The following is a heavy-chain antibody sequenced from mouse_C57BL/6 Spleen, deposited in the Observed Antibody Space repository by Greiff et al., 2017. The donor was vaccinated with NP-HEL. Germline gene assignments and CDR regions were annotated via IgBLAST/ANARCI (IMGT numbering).Heavy chain of an antibody. D-gene: IGHD1-1*01. Sequence: VQLQQSGAELVRPGTSVKVSCKASGYAFTNYLTEWVKQRPGQGLEWIGVINPGSGGTNYNEKFKGKTTLTADKSSSTAYMQLSSLTSEDSAVYFCARESNYYGSSSYFDYWGQGTTLTVSS. CDR3: ARESNYYGSSSYFDY. CDR1: GYAFTNYL. CDR2: INPGSGGT. J-gene: IGHJ2*01. V-gene: IGHV1-54*01.